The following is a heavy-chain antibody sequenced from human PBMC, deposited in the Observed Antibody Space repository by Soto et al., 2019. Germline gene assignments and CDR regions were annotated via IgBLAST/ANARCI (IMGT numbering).Heavy chain of an antibody. CDR1: GFTFSSYG. Sequence: QVQLVESGGGVVQPGRSLRLSCAASGFTFSSYGMHWVRQAPGKGLEWVAVIWYDGSNKYYADSVKGRFTISRDNSKNTLYLPMNSLRAEDTAVYYCARDPMGEAVAAFFDYWGQGTLVTVSS. CDR2: IWYDGSNK. D-gene: IGHD6-19*01. CDR3: ARDPMGEAVAAFFDY. J-gene: IGHJ4*02. V-gene: IGHV3-33*01.